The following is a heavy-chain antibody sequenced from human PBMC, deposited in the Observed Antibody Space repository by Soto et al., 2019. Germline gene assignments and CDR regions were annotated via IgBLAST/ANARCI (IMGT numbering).Heavy chain of an antibody. D-gene: IGHD2-15*01. CDR3: AGVGKGYYCSGLAV. CDR2: IHYSGST. Sequence: SETLSLTCTVSGGSVSSGSYYWSWIRQPPGKGLEWIGYIHYSGSTNYNPSLKSRVTISVDTSKNQFSLKLSSVTAADTAVYYCAGVGKGYYCSGLAVWGQGTTVPVSS. V-gene: IGHV4-61*01. J-gene: IGHJ6*02. CDR1: GGSVSSGSYY.